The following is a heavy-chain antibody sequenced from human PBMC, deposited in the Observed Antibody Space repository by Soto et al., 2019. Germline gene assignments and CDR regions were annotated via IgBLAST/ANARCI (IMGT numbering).Heavy chain of an antibody. Sequence: SETLSLTCDVYGGSFSGYIWTWIRQTPGKGLQWIGQINHSGSANYNPSLKSRVTISVDTYKNQFSLKLSSVTAADTAVYYCARQEDIVVVLEQGNYYFDSWGQGTLVTVSS. CDR3: ARQEDIVVVLEQGNYYFDS. CDR2: INHSGSA. J-gene: IGHJ4*02. D-gene: IGHD2-15*01. V-gene: IGHV4-34*01. CDR1: GGSFSGYI.